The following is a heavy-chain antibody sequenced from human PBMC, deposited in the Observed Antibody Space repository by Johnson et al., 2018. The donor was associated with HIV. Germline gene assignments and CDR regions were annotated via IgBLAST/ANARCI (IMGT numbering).Heavy chain of an antibody. Sequence: QVQLVESGGGLVQPGGSLRLSCAASGFTFSSYAMTWVRQAPGKGLEWVAVISYDGSNKYYADSVKGRFTISRDNSKNTLYLQMNRLRTEATSVFYCAKGQLYDLWSGEAFDIWGQGTMVTGSS. J-gene: IGHJ3*02. D-gene: IGHD3-3*01. CDR3: AKGQLYDLWSGEAFDI. CDR2: ISYDGSNK. V-gene: IGHV3-30-3*01. CDR1: GFTFSSYA.